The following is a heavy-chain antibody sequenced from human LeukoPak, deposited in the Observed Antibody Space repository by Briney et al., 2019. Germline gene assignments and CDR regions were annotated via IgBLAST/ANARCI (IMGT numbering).Heavy chain of an antibody. V-gene: IGHV3-23*01. J-gene: IGHJ1*01. CDR1: GFTFSSYA. CDR3: AKGPLGQQLAEYFQH. Sequence: PGGSLRLSCVVSGFTFSSYAMSWVRQAPGKGLEWVLGISGSGGSTPYADSVKGRFTISRDNSKNTLYLQMNSLRAEDTAVYYCAKGPLGQQLAEYFQHWGQGTLVTVPS. D-gene: IGHD6-13*01. CDR2: ISGSGGST.